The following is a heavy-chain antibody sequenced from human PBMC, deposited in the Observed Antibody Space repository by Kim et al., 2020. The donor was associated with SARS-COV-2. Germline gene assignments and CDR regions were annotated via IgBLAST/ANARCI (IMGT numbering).Heavy chain of an antibody. D-gene: IGHD6-13*01. V-gene: IGHV3-23*03. Sequence: GGSLRLSCAASGFTFSIYYMSWVRQAPGKGLEWVSVIYSGGSTFYSAYSVRRLSTTSDNYTNTPLLQQNNRLADDAADYYYSGGGQSSSSHGDYFYYGG. CDR3: SGGGQSSSSHGDYFYY. J-gene: IGHJ4*01. CDR2: IYSGGSTF. CDR1: GFTFSIYY.